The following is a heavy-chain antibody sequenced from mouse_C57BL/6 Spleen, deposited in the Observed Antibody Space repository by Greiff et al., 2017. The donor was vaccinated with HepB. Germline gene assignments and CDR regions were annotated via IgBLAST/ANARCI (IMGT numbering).Heavy chain of an antibody. J-gene: IGHJ2*01. Sequence: VQLQESGAELVKPGASVKLSCKASGYTFTEYTIHWVKQRSGQGLEWIGWFYPGSGSIKYNEKFKDKATLTADKSSSTVYMERSRLTSEDSAVYFCARHERSSYYRGGYYFDYWGQGTTLTVSS. V-gene: IGHV1-62-2*01. D-gene: IGHD2-14*01. CDR1: GYTFTEYT. CDR2: FYPGSGSI. CDR3: ARHERSSYYRGGYYFDY.